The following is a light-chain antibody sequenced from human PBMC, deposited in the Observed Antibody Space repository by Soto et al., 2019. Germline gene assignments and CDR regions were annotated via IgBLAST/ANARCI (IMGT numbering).Light chain of an antibody. J-gene: IGLJ1*01. Sequence: QSALTQPPSASGTPGQRVTISCSGSSSNIGSNTVNWYQQLPGAAPKLLIYSNNQRPSGVPDRFSGSKSGTSASLAISGLQSEDEADYYCAAWDDSLNGPEYGFGTGTKVTVL. CDR2: SNN. CDR3: AAWDDSLNGPEYG. V-gene: IGLV1-44*01. CDR1: SSNIGSNT.